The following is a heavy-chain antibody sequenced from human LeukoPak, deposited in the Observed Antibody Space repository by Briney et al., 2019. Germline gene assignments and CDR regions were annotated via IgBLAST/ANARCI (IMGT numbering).Heavy chain of an antibody. CDR2: IYYSGST. V-gene: IGHV4-30-4*07. CDR3: ARVGRVRLSDWFDP. CDR1: GGSISSGGYS. D-gene: IGHD3-16*01. J-gene: IGHJ5*02. Sequence: SETLSLTCAVSGGSISSGGYSWSWIRQPPGKGLEWIGYIYYSGSTYYNPSLKSRVTISVDTSKNQFSLKLSSVTAADTAVYYCARVGRVRLSDWFDPWGQGTLVTVSS.